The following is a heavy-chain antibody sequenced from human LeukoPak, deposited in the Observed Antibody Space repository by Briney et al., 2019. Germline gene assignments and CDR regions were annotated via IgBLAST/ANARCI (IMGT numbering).Heavy chain of an antibody. CDR2: IIPIFGTA. CDR1: GGTFSSYA. D-gene: IGHD6-6*01. Sequence: SVKVSCKASGGTFSSYAISWVRQAPGQGLEWMGGIIPIFGTANYAQKFQGRVTITADKSTSTAYMELSSLRSEDTAVYYCARDLYSSSSARLYYFDYWDQGTLVTVSS. V-gene: IGHV1-69*06. J-gene: IGHJ4*02. CDR3: ARDLYSSSSARLYYFDY.